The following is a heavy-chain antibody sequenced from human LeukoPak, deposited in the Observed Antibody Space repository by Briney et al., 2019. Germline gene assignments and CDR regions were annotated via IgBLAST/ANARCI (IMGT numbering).Heavy chain of an antibody. Sequence: SETLSLTCTVSGGSIRSSYYNWGWIRQPPGKGLEWIGSIYDSGSTYYNPSLKSRVTISVDTSKNQFSLKLSSVTAADTAVYYCARGQYQLLSDYYYYYGMDVWGQGTTVTVSS. CDR2: IYDSGST. V-gene: IGHV4-39*07. J-gene: IGHJ6*02. CDR3: ARGQYQLLSDYYYYYGMDV. CDR1: GGSIRSSYYN. D-gene: IGHD2-2*01.